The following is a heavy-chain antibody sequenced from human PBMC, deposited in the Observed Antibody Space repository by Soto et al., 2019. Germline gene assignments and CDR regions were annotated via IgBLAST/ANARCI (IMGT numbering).Heavy chain of an antibody. D-gene: IGHD3-22*01. CDR3: ARGGGSSGYFDY. V-gene: IGHV4-30-2*01. CDR1: GGSISSGGYS. CDR2: IYHSGST. Sequence: SETLSLTCAVSGGSISSGGYSWSWIRQPPGKGLEWIGYIYHSGSTYYNPSLKSRVTISVDRSKNQFSLKLSSVTAAGTAVYYCARGGGSSGYFDYWGQGTLVTVSS. J-gene: IGHJ4*02.